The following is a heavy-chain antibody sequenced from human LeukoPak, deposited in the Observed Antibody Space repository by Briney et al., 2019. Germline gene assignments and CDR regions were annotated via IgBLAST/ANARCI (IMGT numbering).Heavy chain of an antibody. D-gene: IGHD3-9*01. CDR3: ASNRAAYYDILTGYYNPGWFDP. J-gene: IGHJ5*02. V-gene: IGHV1-2*02. CDR1: GYTFTGYY. Sequence: ASVKVSCKASGYTFTGYYMHWVRQAPGQGLEWMGWINPNSGGTNYAQKFQGRVTMTRDTSISTAYMELSRLRSDDTAVYYCASNRAAYYDILTGYYNPGWFDPWGQGTLVTVSS. CDR2: INPNSGGT.